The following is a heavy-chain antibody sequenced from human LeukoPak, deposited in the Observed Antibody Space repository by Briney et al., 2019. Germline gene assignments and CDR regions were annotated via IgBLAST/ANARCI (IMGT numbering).Heavy chain of an antibody. Sequence: SETLSLTCTVSGGSIINHYWSWIRQPAGKGLEWIGRIFSSGSANYSPSLKSRVSMSIDTSNNHFSLNLTSVTAADTALYFCARDVRYASGWSTPESWGQGTLVTVSS. J-gene: IGHJ5*02. V-gene: IGHV4-4*07. CDR3: ARDVRYASGWSTPES. CDR1: GGSIINHY. D-gene: IGHD6-19*01. CDR2: IFSSGSA.